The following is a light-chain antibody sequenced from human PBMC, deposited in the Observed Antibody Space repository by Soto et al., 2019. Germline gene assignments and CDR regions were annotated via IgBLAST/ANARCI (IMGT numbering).Light chain of an antibody. CDR1: QSVTSTY. J-gene: IGKJ5*01. CDR3: QQYVSPPIT. V-gene: IGKV3-20*01. Sequence: EIGLSQSPCTLSLSPGERATLSCRASQSVTSTYLGWYQQKPGQAPSLLIYGASSRATGIPDRFSGSGSGTDLTLTISRLEPEDFAVYYCQQYVSPPITFGQGTRLEIK. CDR2: GAS.